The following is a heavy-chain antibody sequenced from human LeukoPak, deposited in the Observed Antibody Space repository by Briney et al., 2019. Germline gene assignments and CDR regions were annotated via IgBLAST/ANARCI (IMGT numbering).Heavy chain of an antibody. V-gene: IGHV1-2*02. CDR3: ARVGIGGVLLAYYFDY. D-gene: IGHD3-16*01. CDR2: INPNSGGT. J-gene: IGHJ4*02. Sequence: GASVKVSCKASGYTFTGYYMHWVRQAPGQGRGWMGWINPNSGGTNYAQKFQGRVTMTRDTSISTAYMELSRLRSDDTAVYYCARVGIGGVLLAYYFDYWGQGTLVTVSS. CDR1: GYTFTGYY.